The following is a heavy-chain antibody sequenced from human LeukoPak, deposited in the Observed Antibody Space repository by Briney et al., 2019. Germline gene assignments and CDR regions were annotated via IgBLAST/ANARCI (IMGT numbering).Heavy chain of an antibody. J-gene: IGHJ4*02. V-gene: IGHV3-48*03. Sequence: PGGSLRLSCAASGFTFSSYEMNWVRQAPGKGLEWVSYISSSGSTIYYADSVKGRFTISRDNAKNSLYLQMNSLRAEDTAVYYCAREGGYGDYSFDYWGQGTQVTISS. CDR1: GFTFSSYE. D-gene: IGHD4-17*01. CDR3: AREGGYGDYSFDY. CDR2: ISSSGSTI.